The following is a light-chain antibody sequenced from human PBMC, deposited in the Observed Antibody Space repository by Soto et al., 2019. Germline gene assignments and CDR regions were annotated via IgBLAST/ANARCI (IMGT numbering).Light chain of an antibody. CDR1: QSVSSD. Sequence: ETVMTQSPGTLSLSPGERATLSCRASQSVSSDLAWYQQKAGQAPRLLIYGASTRATGIPARFSGSGSGTEFTLTITSLQSEDFAIYYCLQYNNWPPFTFGPGTKVDIK. V-gene: IGKV3-15*01. CDR3: LQYNNWPPFT. CDR2: GAS. J-gene: IGKJ3*01.